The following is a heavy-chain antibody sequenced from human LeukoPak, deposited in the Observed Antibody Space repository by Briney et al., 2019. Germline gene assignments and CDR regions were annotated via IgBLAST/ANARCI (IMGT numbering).Heavy chain of an antibody. Sequence: PSETLSLTCAVSGYSINSGYCWGWIRQPPGKGLEWIGSIHHSGSTYYNPSLKSRVTISVDTSKNQFSLKLSSVTAADTAVYYCARVATTTNPPQRPFDYWGQGTLVTVSS. D-gene: IGHD5-12*01. J-gene: IGHJ4*02. CDR3: ARVATTTNPPQRPFDY. CDR1: GYSINSGYC. CDR2: IHHSGST. V-gene: IGHV4-38-2*01.